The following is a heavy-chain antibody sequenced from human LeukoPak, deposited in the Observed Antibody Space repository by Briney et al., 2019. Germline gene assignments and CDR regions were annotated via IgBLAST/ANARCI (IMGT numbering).Heavy chain of an antibody. V-gene: IGHV3-48*01. Sequence: HTGGSLRLSCAASGFIFSQYSMNWVRQAPGKGLEWVSHIRSSSGTFYADSVKGRFTISRDNARNSLYLQMNNLRGEDTAIYYCARDVGNSGYGCDLWGQGTLVTVSS. CDR1: GFIFSQYS. J-gene: IGHJ5*02. CDR3: ARDVGNSGYGCDL. D-gene: IGHD5-12*01. CDR2: IRSSSGT.